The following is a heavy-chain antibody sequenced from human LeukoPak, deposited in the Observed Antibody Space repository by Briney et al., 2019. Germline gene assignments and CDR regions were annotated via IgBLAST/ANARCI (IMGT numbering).Heavy chain of an antibody. CDR2: IYYSGST. J-gene: IGHJ4*02. V-gene: IGHV4-59*01. Sequence: PSETRSLTCTVSGGSISSYYWSWIRQPPGKGLEWIGYIYYSGSTNYNPPLKSRVTVSVDTSKNQFFLKLSSVTAADTAVYYCAREGIAVAGSFDYWGQGTLVTVSS. D-gene: IGHD6-19*01. CDR3: AREGIAVAGSFDY. CDR1: GGSISSYY.